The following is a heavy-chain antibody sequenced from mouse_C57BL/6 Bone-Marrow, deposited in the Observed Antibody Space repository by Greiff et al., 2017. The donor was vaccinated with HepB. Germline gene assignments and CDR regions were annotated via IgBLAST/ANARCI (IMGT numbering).Heavy chain of an antibody. D-gene: IGHD1-1*01. V-gene: IGHV5-4*01. J-gene: IGHJ4*01. CDR2: ISDGGSYT. CDR3: ARDKDYGLYYDAMDY. CDR1: GFTFSSYA. Sequence: EVQLVESGGGLVKPGGSLKLSCAASGFTFSSYAMSWVRQTPEKRLEWVATISDGGSYTYYPDNVKGRFTISRDNAKNNLYLQMSHLKSEDTAMYYCARDKDYGLYYDAMDYWGQGTSVTVSS.